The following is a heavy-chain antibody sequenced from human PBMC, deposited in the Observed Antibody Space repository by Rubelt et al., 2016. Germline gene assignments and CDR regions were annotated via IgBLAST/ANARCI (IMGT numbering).Heavy chain of an antibody. CDR3: ARVPSFTSRGDS. CDR1: GFTFSSHG. J-gene: IGHJ4*02. CDR2: VWYDGSHQ. D-gene: IGHD2-2*01. Sequence: LWGRGGGVVQPGRSLRLSCAPSGFTFSSHGMHWVRQAPGKGLEWVAVVWYDGSHQYYGDSVKGRFTISRDNSKKTLYLQMNSLRAEDTAVYYCARVPSFTSRGDSWGQGTLVTVSS. V-gene: IGHV3-33*01.